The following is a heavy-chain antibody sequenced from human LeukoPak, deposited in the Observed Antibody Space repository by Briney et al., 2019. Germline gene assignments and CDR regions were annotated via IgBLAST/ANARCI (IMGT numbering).Heavy chain of an antibody. CDR1: GFTFSSYA. D-gene: IGHD6-25*01. CDR3: AKTRLSAALYDAFDI. CDR2: ISASGGTT. J-gene: IGHJ3*02. Sequence: GGSLRLSCAASGFTFSSYAMSWVRQAPGKGLEWVSGISASGGTTYYADSVKGRFTISRDTSKNTLYVQMNSLRVEDTAVYYCAKTRLSAALYDAFDIWGQGTMVTVSS. V-gene: IGHV3-23*01.